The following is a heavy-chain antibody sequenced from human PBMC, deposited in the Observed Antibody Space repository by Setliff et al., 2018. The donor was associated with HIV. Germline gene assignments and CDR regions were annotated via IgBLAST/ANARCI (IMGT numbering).Heavy chain of an antibody. D-gene: IGHD3-10*01. Sequence: QPGGSLRLSCAASGFIFNNYGMSWVRRAPGKGLEWVSGIRDNGISTYYADSVTGRFIISRDNSKNTLFLQMNSLKVEDTAIYYCTKGVQRFRPYYFDSWGQGALVTAPQ. J-gene: IGHJ4*02. CDR2: IRDNGIST. V-gene: IGHV3-23*01. CDR1: GFIFNNYG. CDR3: TKGVQRFRPYYFDS.